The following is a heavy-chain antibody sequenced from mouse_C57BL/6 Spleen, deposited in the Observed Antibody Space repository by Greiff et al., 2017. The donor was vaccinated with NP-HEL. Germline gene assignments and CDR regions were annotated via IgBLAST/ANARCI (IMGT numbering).Heavy chain of an antibody. CDR2: ISYDGSN. CDR1: GYSITSGYY. J-gene: IGHJ4*01. V-gene: IGHV3-6*01. D-gene: IGHD2-3*01. Sequence: VQLQQSGPGLVKPSQSLSLPCSVTGYSITSGYYWNWIRQFPGNKLEWMGYISYDGSNNYNPSLKNRISITRDTSKNQFFLKLNSVTTEDTATYYCARGDGYYYAMDYWGQGTSVTVSS. CDR3: ARGDGYYYAMDY.